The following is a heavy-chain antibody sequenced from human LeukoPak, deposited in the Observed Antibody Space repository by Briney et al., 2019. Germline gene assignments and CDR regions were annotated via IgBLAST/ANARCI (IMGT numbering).Heavy chain of an antibody. CDR1: GFTFDDYA. CDR3: AKSQGYCSSTSCRPYSSSWPFNY. D-gene: IGHD2-2*01. J-gene: IGHJ4*02. V-gene: IGHV3-43*02. Sequence: PGGSLRLSCAASGFTFDDYAMHWVRHAPGKGLEWVSLISGDGGSTYYADSVKGRFTISRDNSNNSLYLQMNSLRIEDTALYYCAKSQGYCSSTSCRPYSSSWPFNYWGQGTLVTVSS. CDR2: ISGDGGST.